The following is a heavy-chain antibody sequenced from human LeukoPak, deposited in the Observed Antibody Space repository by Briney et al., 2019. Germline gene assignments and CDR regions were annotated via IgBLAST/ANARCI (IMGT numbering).Heavy chain of an antibody. V-gene: IGHV4-59*08. Sequence: PSETLSLTCTVSGGSISSYYWSWIRQPPGKGLEWIGYIYYSGSTNYNPSLKSRVTISVDTSKNQFSLKLSSVTAADTAVYYCARHDKSPNNWNDEAHAFDIWGQGTMVTVSS. D-gene: IGHD1-20*01. CDR2: IYYSGST. CDR1: GGSISSYY. J-gene: IGHJ3*02. CDR3: ARHDKSPNNWNDEAHAFDI.